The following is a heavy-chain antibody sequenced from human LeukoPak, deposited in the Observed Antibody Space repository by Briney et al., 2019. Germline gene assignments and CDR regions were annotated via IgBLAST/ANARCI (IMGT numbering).Heavy chain of an antibody. CDR2: IYTSGST. Sequence: SETLSLTCTVSGGSISSYYWSWIRQPAGKGLEWIGRIYTSGSTNYNPSLKSRVTMSVDTSKNQFSLKLSSVTAADTAVYYCARVPPDILTNRNNCFDPWGQGTLVPVSS. CDR3: ARVPPDILTNRNNCFDP. D-gene: IGHD3-9*01. V-gene: IGHV4-4*07. CDR1: GGSISSYY. J-gene: IGHJ5*02.